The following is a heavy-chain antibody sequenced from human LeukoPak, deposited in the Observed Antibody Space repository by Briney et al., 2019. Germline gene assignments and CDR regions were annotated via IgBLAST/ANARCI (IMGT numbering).Heavy chain of an antibody. V-gene: IGHV3-53*01. J-gene: IGHJ4*02. D-gene: IGHD2-15*01. CDR3: ARGRSSVLDY. CDR1: GFTFSSYW. Sequence: PGGSLRLSCAASGFTFSSYWMSWVRQAPGKGLEWVSVIYSGGSTYYADSVKGRFAISRDNSKNTLYLQMNSLRAEDTAVYYCARGRSSVLDYWGQGTLVTVSS. CDR2: IYSGGST.